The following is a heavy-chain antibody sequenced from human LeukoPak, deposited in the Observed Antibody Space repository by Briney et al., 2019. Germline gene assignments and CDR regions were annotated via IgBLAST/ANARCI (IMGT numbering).Heavy chain of an antibody. CDR1: GGSVSSGGYY. J-gene: IGHJ4*02. Sequence: SETLSLTCTVSGGSVSSGGYYWSWIRQPPGKGLEWIGYIYHSGSTYYNPSLKSRVTISVDRSKNQFSLKLSSVTAADTAVYYCARDRYGDHTYFDYWGQGTLVTVSS. D-gene: IGHD4-17*01. V-gene: IGHV4-30-2*01. CDR3: ARDRYGDHTYFDY. CDR2: IYHSGST.